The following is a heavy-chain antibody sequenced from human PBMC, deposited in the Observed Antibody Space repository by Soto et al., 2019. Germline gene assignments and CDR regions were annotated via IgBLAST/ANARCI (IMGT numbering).Heavy chain of an antibody. V-gene: IGHV4-59*02. CDR1: GESVIDYY. CDR3: ARSGYYGFVY. CDR2: IYYTGST. D-gene: IGHD3-10*01. J-gene: IGHJ4*02. Sequence: ETLSLTCAVSGESVIDYYWSWIRQPPGKGLEWIGHIYYTGSTNYNPSLRSRVTMSQDTSKNQFSLKLASVTAADTAVYYCARSGYYGFVYWGQGALVTVSS.